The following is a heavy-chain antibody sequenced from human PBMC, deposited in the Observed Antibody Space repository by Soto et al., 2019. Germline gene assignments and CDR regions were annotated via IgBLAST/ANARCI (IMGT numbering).Heavy chain of an antibody. Sequence: GGSLRLSCGASGFNFSNYGMHWVRQAPGKGLEWLTLMSYDGSKRYYADSVKGRFTISRDNSNNTLYLQMNSLRVEDTAVYYCAKDRYDTSGYVFDYWGRGTQVTVSS. J-gene: IGHJ4*02. D-gene: IGHD3-22*01. CDR2: MSYDGSKR. CDR1: GFNFSNYG. V-gene: IGHV3-30*18. CDR3: AKDRYDTSGYVFDY.